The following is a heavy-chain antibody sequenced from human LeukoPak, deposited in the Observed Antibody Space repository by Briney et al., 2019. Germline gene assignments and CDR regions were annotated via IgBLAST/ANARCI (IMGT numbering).Heavy chain of an antibody. CDR2: ISYDGSNK. J-gene: IGHJ4*02. D-gene: IGHD5-18*01. CDR3: AKLPAPEGYDYGSIDY. V-gene: IGHV3-30*18. Sequence: GGSLRLSCAASGFTLSTYGMHWVRQAPGKGLEWVAVISYDGSNKYYADSVKGRFTISRDNSKDTLFLQMNSLRTEDTAVYYCAKLPAPEGYDYGSIDYWGQGTLVTVSS. CDR1: GFTLSTYG.